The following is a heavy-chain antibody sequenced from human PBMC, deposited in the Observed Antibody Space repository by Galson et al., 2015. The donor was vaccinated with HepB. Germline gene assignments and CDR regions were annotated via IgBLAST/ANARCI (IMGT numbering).Heavy chain of an antibody. Sequence: SVKVSCKASGFTFTAYYLHWWRQAPGQGPEWMGWINPTDSSTSYSRTFQGRVTMTRDTSITTAYMELKRVTSDDTAMFFCSRGFDYWGQGTRVTVSS. J-gene: IGHJ4*02. V-gene: IGHV1-2*02. CDR3: SRGFDY. CDR1: GFTFTAYY. CDR2: INPTDSST.